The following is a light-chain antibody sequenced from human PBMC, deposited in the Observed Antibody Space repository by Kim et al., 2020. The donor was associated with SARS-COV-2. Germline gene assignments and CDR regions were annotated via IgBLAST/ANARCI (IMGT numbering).Light chain of an antibody. CDR1: QSIGTW. Sequence: DIQMTQSPSTLSVSVGDRVTITCRASQSIGTWLAWYQQKPGKAPRLLIYEASNLDSGVSSRFSGSGSGTEFTLTISSLQTDDFATYYYQQYNRSPGLTFGGGTKVDIK. CDR2: EAS. J-gene: IGKJ4*01. CDR3: QQYNRSPGLT. V-gene: IGKV1-5*03.